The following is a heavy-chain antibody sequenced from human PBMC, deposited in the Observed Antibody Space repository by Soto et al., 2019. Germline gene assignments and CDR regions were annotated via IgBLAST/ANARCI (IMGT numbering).Heavy chain of an antibody. Sequence: QVQLVQSRGEVKKPGASVKVSCKTSGYSFTTYGISWVRQAPGQGLEWMGWISGYNGNTNYAQKLQGRVTMTTDTSTSTAYMELRSLRSDVTAVYYCAREGPAPYYYSGMDVWGQGSTVTVSS. CDR2: ISGYNGNT. CDR3: AREGPAPYYYSGMDV. V-gene: IGHV1-18*01. J-gene: IGHJ6*02. CDR1: GYSFTTYG.